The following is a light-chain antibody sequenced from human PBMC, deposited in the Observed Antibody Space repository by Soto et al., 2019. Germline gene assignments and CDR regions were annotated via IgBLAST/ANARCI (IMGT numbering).Light chain of an antibody. J-gene: IGLJ2*01. CDR2: DDS. CDR1: NIRSKS. V-gene: IGLV3-21*02. Sequence: SYELTQAPSVSVAPGQTARITCGGDNIRSKSVHWYQQKAGQAPVLVVYDDSDRPSGIPERFSGSNSGNTATLTIARVEAGDEADFYCQVWDPDSDHVILGGGTKVTVL. CDR3: QVWDPDSDHVI.